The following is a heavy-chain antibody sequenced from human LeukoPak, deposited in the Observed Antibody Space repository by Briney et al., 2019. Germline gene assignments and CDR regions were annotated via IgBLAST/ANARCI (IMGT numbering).Heavy chain of an antibody. CDR1: GGSFSGYY. V-gene: IGHV4-59*01. J-gene: IGHJ5*02. CDR2: IYYSGST. D-gene: IGHD2-15*01. CDR3: ARNLGYCSGGSCYSVGWFDP. Sequence: PSETLSLTCAVYGGSFSGYYCSWIRQPPGKGLEWIGYIYYSGSTSYNPSLKSRVTISLDTSNNQFSLKLRSVTAADTAVYYCARNLGYCSGGSCYSVGWFDPWGQGTLVTVSS.